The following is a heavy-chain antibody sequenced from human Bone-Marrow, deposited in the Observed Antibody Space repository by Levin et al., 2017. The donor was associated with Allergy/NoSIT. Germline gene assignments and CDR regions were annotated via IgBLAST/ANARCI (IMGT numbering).Heavy chain of an antibody. CDR1: GFSVSTDGVS. V-gene: IGHV2-5*02. D-gene: IGHD2-8*01. CDR3: ARGYCTDGVCYSFDH. J-gene: IGHJ5*02. Sequence: KQSGPTLVKPTQTLTLTCTFSGFSVSTDGVSVGWVRQPPGKALECLALIYWDDDKRYSPSLKSRLTITKDTSKNQVVLTMSNMDPVDTATYFCARGYCTDGVCYSFDHWGQGTLVTVSS. CDR2: IYWDDDK.